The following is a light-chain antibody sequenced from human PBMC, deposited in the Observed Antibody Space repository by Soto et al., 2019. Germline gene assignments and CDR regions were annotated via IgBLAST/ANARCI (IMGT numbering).Light chain of an antibody. CDR3: CSYAGSDSYV. CDR1: SSDVGSYNL. J-gene: IGLJ1*01. V-gene: IGLV2-23*02. CDR2: EVT. Sequence: QSVLTQPASVSGSPGQSITVSCTGTSSDVGSYNLVSWYPQHPGKGPKLIIFEVTKRPSGVSNRFSGSKSGNTASLTISGLQAEDEADYYCCSYAGSDSYVFGTGTKLTVL.